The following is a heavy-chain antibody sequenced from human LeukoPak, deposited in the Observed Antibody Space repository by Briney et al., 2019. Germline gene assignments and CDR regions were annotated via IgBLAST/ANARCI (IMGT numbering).Heavy chain of an antibody. D-gene: IGHD2-8*02. CDR1: GFTFSSFA. J-gene: IGHJ4*02. CDR2: FDGNGPNT. CDR3: AKPRTTGLGWAQFDY. V-gene: IGHV3-23*01. Sequence: GGSLRLSCAASGFTFSSFAMTWVRQAPGKGLEWVSGFDGNGPNTYYADSVKGRWTISRGNSRNTLYLEMNSLRPEDTAIYYCAKPRTTGLGWAQFDYWGQGSLVTVSS.